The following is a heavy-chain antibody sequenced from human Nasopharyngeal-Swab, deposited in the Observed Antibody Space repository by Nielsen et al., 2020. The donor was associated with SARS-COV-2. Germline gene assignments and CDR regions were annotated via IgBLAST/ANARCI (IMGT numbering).Heavy chain of an antibody. CDR2: INIDGSVT. Sequence: GESLKISCAASGYTFSSYWMHWVRQAPGKGLVWVSRINIDGSVTDYADSVKGRFTISRDNARNTLYLQMNSLRAEDTAVYYCATDGGGWNRHFDYWGQGTLVTVSS. V-gene: IGHV3-74*01. CDR1: GYTFSSYW. J-gene: IGHJ4*02. CDR3: ATDGGGWNRHFDY. D-gene: IGHD1-26*01.